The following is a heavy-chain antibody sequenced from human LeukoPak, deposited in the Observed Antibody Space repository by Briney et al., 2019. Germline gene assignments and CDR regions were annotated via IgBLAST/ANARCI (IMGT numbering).Heavy chain of an antibody. Sequence: PSETLSLTCTVSGGSISSYYWNWVRQAPGKGLEWIGYIYNSGSTNYNPSLKSRVTISLDTSKTQFSLRLRSATAADTAMYYCARSLFRNSNAWPQVHWGQGTLVTVSS. J-gene: IGHJ4*02. CDR3: ARSLFRNSNAWPQVH. D-gene: IGHD6-19*01. CDR1: GGSISSYY. V-gene: IGHV4-59*12. CDR2: IYNSGST.